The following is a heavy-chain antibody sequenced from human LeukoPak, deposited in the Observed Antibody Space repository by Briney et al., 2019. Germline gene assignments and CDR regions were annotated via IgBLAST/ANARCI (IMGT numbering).Heavy chain of an antibody. CDR2: IYYSGST. Sequence: SETLSLTCTVSGGSISSYYWSWVRQPPGKGLEGMGYIYYSGSTNYNPSLRSRGTISVETSKTQFSLKLSSVTAADTAVYYCARASSGWYYFDYWGQGTLVTVSS. CDR1: GGSISSYY. D-gene: IGHD6-19*01. CDR3: ARASSGWYYFDY. V-gene: IGHV4-59*01. J-gene: IGHJ4*02.